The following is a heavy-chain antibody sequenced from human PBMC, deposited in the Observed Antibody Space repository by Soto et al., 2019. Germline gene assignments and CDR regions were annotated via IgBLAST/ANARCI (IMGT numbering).Heavy chain of an antibody. J-gene: IGHJ3*02. CDR1: GGTFNVYT. CDR3: ALGSWSGETFDI. Sequence: QVQLVQSGAEVKKPGSSVKVSCKASGGTFNVYTIIWVRQAPGQGLEWMGRIIPMLAITNYAQRFQGRVTLTADTSTTTAYMERRSLTSEDTAVYYCALGSWSGETFDIWGQGTLVTVSS. CDR2: IIPMLAIT. V-gene: IGHV1-69*02. D-gene: IGHD6-13*01.